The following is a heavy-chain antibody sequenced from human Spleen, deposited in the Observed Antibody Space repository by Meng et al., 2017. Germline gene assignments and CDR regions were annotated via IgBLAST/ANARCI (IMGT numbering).Heavy chain of an antibody. V-gene: IGHV3-74*01. Sequence: GGSLRLSCAASGFTFDDYAMHWVRQSPGKGLAWISRIVSDGGITTYADSVKGRFTVSRDNAKNTLYLQMNSLGADDTAVYYCARDLAGVLFDYWGQGALVTVSS. CDR2: IVSDGGIT. J-gene: IGHJ4*02. CDR3: ARDLAGVLFDY. D-gene: IGHD4/OR15-4a*01. CDR1: GFTFDDYA.